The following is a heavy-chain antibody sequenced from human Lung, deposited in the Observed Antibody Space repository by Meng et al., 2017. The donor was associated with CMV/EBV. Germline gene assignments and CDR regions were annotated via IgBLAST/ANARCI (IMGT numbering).Heavy chain of an antibody. CDR2: ISTYSGDT. D-gene: IGHD2-2*02. Sequence: ASVXVSXKASGYTFTTCGITWVRQAPGQGLEWMGWISTYSGDTHYAQKLQGRVTMTTDTSTSTAYMELRGLKSDDSAVYYCDRDPRTYCSSTNCYSGYWGQGTXVTVSS. CDR1: GYTFTTCG. J-gene: IGHJ4*02. CDR3: DRDPRTYCSSTNCYSGY. V-gene: IGHV1-18*01.